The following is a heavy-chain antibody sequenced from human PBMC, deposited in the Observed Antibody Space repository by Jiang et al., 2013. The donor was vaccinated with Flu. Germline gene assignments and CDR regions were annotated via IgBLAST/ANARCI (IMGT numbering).Heavy chain of an antibody. V-gene: IGHV5-51*01. CDR3: ARPSEHHPRITMYHDAFDI. CDR2: IYPGDSDT. Sequence: GAEVKKPGESLKISCKGSGYSFTSYWIGWVRQMPGKGLEWMGIIYPGDSDTRYSPSFQGQVTISADKSISTAYLQWSSLKASDTAMYYCARPSEHHPRITMYHDAFDIWGQGTMVTVSS. D-gene: IGHD3-10*02. J-gene: IGHJ3*02. CDR1: GYSFTSYW.